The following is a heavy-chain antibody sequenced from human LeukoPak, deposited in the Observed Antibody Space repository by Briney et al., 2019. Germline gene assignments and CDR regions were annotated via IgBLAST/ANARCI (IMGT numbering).Heavy chain of an antibody. D-gene: IGHD2-2*01. CDR1: GSTFSSHA. J-gene: IGHJ4*02. CDR2: LSGSGYNT. Sequence: GGSLRLSCAASGSTFSSHALSWVRQAPGKGLEWVSSLSGSGYNTYYADSVKGRFTISRDNSKNTVYLQMNSLRAEDTAVYYCAKDPYGTRYFDYWGQGTLVTVSS. V-gene: IGHV3-23*01. CDR3: AKDPYGTRYFDY.